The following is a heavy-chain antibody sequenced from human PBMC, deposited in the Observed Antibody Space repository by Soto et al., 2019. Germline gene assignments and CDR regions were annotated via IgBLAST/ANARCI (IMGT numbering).Heavy chain of an antibody. J-gene: IGHJ1*01. CDR3: AKLKAGGYYYDSSGYYPPAEYFQH. D-gene: IGHD3-22*01. V-gene: IGHV3-23*01. CDR1: GFTFSSYA. CDR2: ISGSGGST. Sequence: GGSLRLSCAASGFTFSSYAMSWVRQAPGKGLEWVSAISGSGGSTYYADSVKGRFTISRDNSKNTLYLQMNSLRAEDTAVYYCAKLKAGGYYYDSSGYYPPAEYFQHWGQGT.